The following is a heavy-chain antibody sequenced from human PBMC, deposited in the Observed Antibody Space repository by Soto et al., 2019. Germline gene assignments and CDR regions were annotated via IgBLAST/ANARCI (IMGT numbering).Heavy chain of an antibody. J-gene: IGHJ4*02. CDR1: GGSISSYY. Sequence: SETLSLTCTVSGGSISSYYWSWIRQPPGKGLEWIGYIYYSGSTNYSPSLKSRVTISVDTSKNQFSLKLSSVTAADTAVYYCARDSYYYGSGSYGGFDYWGQGTLVTVSS. D-gene: IGHD3-10*01. CDR2: IYYSGST. CDR3: ARDSYYYGSGSYGGFDY. V-gene: IGHV4-59*01.